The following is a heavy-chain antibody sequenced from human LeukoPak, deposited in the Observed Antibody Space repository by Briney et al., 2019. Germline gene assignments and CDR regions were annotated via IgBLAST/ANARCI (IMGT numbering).Heavy chain of an antibody. CDR3: ARWAAGGPAANPILYYYYYYMDV. J-gene: IGHJ6*03. Sequence: ASVKVSCKASGYTFTSYGISWVRQAPGQGLEWMGWISAYNGNTNYAQKLQGRVTMTTDTSTSTAYMELRSLRSDDTAVYYCARWAAGGPAANPILYYYYYYMDVWGKGTTVTVSS. V-gene: IGHV1-18*01. D-gene: IGHD2-2*01. CDR1: GYTFTSYG. CDR2: ISAYNGNT.